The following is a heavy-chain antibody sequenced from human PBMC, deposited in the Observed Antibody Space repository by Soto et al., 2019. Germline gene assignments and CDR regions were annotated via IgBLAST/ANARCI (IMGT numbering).Heavy chain of an antibody. D-gene: IGHD2-2*01. J-gene: IGHJ6*02. CDR1: GGSISRSSYY. CDR2: IYYSGST. V-gene: IGHV4-39*01. Sequence: QLQLQESGPGLVKPSETLSLTCTVSGGSISRSSYYWGWIRQPPGKGLEWIGSIYYSGSTYYNPSLKSRVTISVDTSKSEFSLKLSSVTAADTAVYYCARALGYCSSTNCYADYYYGMDVWGLGTTVTVSS. CDR3: ARALGYCSSTNCYADYYYGMDV.